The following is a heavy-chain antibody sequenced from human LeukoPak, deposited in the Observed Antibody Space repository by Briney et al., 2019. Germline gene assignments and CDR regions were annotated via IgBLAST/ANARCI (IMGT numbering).Heavy chain of an antibody. J-gene: IGHJ6*02. Sequence: RAGGSLRLSCAASGFTFSSYSMNWVRQAPGKGLEWVSSISSSSYIYYADSVKGRFTISRDNAKNSLYLQMNSLRAEDTAVYYCARSDGAYCSGGSCYDYGMDVWGQGTTVTVSS. CDR1: GFTFSSYS. D-gene: IGHD2-15*01. V-gene: IGHV3-21*01. CDR3: ARSDGAYCSGGSCYDYGMDV. CDR2: ISSSSYI.